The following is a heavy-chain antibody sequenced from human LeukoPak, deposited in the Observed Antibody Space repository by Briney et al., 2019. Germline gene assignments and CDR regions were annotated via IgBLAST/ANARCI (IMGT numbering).Heavy chain of an antibody. CDR3: ARLGFDP. D-gene: IGHD3-16*01. CDR1: AASFSGYY. V-gene: IGHV4-34*01. J-gene: IGHJ5*02. CDR2: INHSGRT. Sequence: SQTLSPTCAVFAASFSGYYCSWIRQPPGNGMEWIGEINHSGRTNYNPSINSRVTISVDTSKNQFSLKLSSVTAPYAAVYYCARLGFDPWGQGTLGTGSS.